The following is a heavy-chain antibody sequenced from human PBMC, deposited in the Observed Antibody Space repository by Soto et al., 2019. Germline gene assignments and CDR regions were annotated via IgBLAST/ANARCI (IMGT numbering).Heavy chain of an antibody. V-gene: IGHV4-30-4*01. CDR1: GGSISSGDYY. D-gene: IGHD3-3*01. Sequence: SETLSLTCTVSGGSISSGDYYWSWIRQPPGKGLEWIGYIYYSGSTYYNPSLKSRVTISVDTSKNQFSLKLSSVTAADTAVYYCARGGGKYYDFWSGYHHDAFDIWGQGTMVTVSS. J-gene: IGHJ3*02. CDR3: ARGGGKYYDFWSGYHHDAFDI. CDR2: IYYSGST.